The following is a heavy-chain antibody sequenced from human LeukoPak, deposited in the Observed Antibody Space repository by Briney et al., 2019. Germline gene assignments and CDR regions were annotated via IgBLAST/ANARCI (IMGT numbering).Heavy chain of an antibody. V-gene: IGHV4-34*01. J-gene: IGHJ4*02. D-gene: IGHD6-13*01. Sequence: SETLSLTCAVYGGSFSGYYWSWIRQPPGKGLEWIGEINHSGSTNYNPSLKSRVTISVDTSKNQFSLKLSSVTAADTAVDYCAARGIAAAPGNYWGQGTRVTVSS. CDR2: INHSGST. CDR1: GGSFSGYY. CDR3: AARGIAAAPGNY.